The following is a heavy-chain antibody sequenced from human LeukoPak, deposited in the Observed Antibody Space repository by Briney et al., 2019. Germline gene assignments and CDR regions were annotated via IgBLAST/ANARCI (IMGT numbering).Heavy chain of an antibody. CDR3: ARHPGGYSYGWDYYYYYMDV. Sequence: SETLSLTCTVSGGSISSSSYYWGWIRQPPGKGLEWIGSIYYSGSTYYNPSLKSRVTISVDTSKNQFSLKLSSVTAADTAVYYCARHPGGYSYGWDYYYYYMDVWGKGTTVTVSS. CDR1: GGSISSSSYY. D-gene: IGHD5-18*01. CDR2: IYYSGST. J-gene: IGHJ6*03. V-gene: IGHV4-39*01.